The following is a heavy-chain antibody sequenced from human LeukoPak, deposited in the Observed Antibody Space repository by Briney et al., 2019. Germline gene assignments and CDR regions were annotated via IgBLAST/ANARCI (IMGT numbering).Heavy chain of an antibody. J-gene: IGHJ4*02. Sequence: ASVKVSCESSGYTFTSYYIHWVRQAPGQGLEWMGWINPNSGATTSAQKFRDTLTMTRDTSINTAYMELRWLRSVDTAVYLCARGSGLPDSNGFHYFDYWGQGTLVTVSS. CDR2: INPNSGAT. D-gene: IGHD3-22*01. CDR3: ARGSGLPDSNGFHYFDY. CDR1: GYTFTSYY. V-gene: IGHV1-2*02.